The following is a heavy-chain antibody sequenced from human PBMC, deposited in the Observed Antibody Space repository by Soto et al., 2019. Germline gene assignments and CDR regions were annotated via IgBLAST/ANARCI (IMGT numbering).Heavy chain of an antibody. CDR1: GFTFSSYW. D-gene: IGHD3-16*01. CDR3: AREGFRRVMSWYGMDV. CDR2: IKQDGSEK. V-gene: IGHV3-7*04. J-gene: IGHJ6*02. Sequence: EVQLVESGGGLVQPGGSLRLSCAASGFTFSSYWMSWVRQAPGKGLEWVVNIKQDGSEKYYVDSVKGRFTISRDNAKNSLYLQMNSLRAEDTAVYYCAREGFRRVMSWYGMDVWGQGSTVTVSS.